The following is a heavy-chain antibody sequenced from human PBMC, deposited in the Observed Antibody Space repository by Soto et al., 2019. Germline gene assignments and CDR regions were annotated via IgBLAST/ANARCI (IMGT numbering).Heavy chain of an antibody. V-gene: IGHV3-33*01. Sequence: GGSLRLSCAASGFTFSNYGMHWVRQAPGKGLEWVAVIWYDGNNKYYADSVKGRFTISRDNSNNTLYVQMTSLRAEDTAVYYCARGLHYIFDYWGQGHLVTVSS. CDR2: IWYDGNNK. CDR3: ARGLHYIFDY. D-gene: IGHD5-12*01. CDR1: GFTFSNYG. J-gene: IGHJ4*02.